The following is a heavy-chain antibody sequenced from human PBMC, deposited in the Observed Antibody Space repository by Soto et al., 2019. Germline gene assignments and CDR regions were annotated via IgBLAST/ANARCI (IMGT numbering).Heavy chain of an antibody. V-gene: IGHV4-59*01. D-gene: IGHD3-9*01. J-gene: IGHJ4*02. CDR2: IYYSGST. CDR3: ARGYYDILSQEGPDY. CDR1: CYSISSYY. Sequence: SGTLSLTCTVPCYSISSYYWSWIPHPPGKGLEWFGYIYYSGSTNYNPSLQSRVTISVDSSKNQFSLKLSSVTAADTAVYYCARGYYDILSQEGPDYWGQGTLVTVS.